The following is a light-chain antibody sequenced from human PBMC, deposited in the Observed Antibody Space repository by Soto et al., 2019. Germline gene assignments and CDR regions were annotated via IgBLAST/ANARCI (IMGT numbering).Light chain of an antibody. CDR2: DVS. J-gene: IGLJ1*01. V-gene: IGLV2-11*01. Sequence: QSVLTQPRSVSGSPGQSVTISCTGTSSDVGGYNYVSWYQQHPGKAPKLMIYDVSERPSVVPDRFSGSKSGNTASLTISGLQAEDEADYYCCSYAGSYTYVFGTGTKLTVL. CDR3: CSYAGSYTYV. CDR1: SSDVGGYNY.